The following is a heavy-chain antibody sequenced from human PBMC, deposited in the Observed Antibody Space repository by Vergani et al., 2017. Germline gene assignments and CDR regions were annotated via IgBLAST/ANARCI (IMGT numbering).Heavy chain of an antibody. J-gene: IGHJ4*02. D-gene: IGHD3-10*01. V-gene: IGHV1-46*01. Sequence: QVQLVQSGAEVKKPGASVKVSCKASGYTFTSYYMHWVRQAPGQGLEWMGIINPSGGSTSYAQKFQGRVTMTRDTSTSTVYMELSSLRSEDTAVYYCARDGGNYYGSGSYYNAYWGQGTLVTVSS. CDR2: INPSGGST. CDR1: GYTFTSYY. CDR3: ARDGGNYYGSGSYYNAY.